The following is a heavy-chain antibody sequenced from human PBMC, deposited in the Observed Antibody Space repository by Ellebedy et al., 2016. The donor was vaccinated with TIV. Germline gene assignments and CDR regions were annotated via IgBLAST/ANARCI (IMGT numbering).Heavy chain of an antibody. V-gene: IGHV5-51*01. Sequence: GGSLRLXCKASGYSFTRYWIGWVRRMPGTGLEWMGIIYPNDSDTRYSPSFQGQVTISADKSISTAYLQWSSLKASDTAMYYCVRLVWVEEFRMDVWGQGTTVSVSS. CDR2: IYPNDSDT. CDR1: GYSFTRYW. CDR3: VRLVWVEEFRMDV. D-gene: IGHD3-10*01. J-gene: IGHJ6*02.